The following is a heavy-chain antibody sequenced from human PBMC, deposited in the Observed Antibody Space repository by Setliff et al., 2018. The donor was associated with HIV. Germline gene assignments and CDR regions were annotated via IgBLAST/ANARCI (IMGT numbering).Heavy chain of an antibody. CDR2: ISRDGNTI. V-gene: IGHV3-11*01. J-gene: IGHJ4*02. D-gene: IGHD4-17*01. CDR3: ARDKDEDYGSTSFDY. CDR1: GFTFSDYY. Sequence: GGSLRLSCAASGFTFSDYYMSWLRQAPGKGLERVSYISRDGNTIYYADSVKGRFTISRDNAKNSLYLQLNSLRPEDTAVYYCARDKDEDYGSTSFDYWGQGILVTVSS.